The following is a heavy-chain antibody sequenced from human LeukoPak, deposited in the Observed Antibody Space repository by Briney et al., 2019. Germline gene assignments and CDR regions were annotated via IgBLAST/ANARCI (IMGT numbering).Heavy chain of an antibody. CDR3: AKKLDTMFFDY. D-gene: IGHD3-10*02. V-gene: IGHV3-43*01. J-gene: IGHJ4*02. CDR1: GFNFDRYT. Sequence: GGSLRLSCATSGFNFDRYTIHWVRHAPGKGLEWVSLAGWAGGTTFYSDSVRGRFTISRDSGRKSVYLQMNSLTTDDTAFYFCAKKLDTMFFDYWGQGALVTVSS. CDR2: AGWAGGTT.